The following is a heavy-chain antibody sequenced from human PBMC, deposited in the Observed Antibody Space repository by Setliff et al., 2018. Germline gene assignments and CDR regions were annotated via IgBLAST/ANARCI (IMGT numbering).Heavy chain of an antibody. Sequence: GASVKVSCKASGYTFTGYYMHWVRQAPGQGLEWMGWINPNSGGTNYAQKFQGWVTMTRDTSISTAYMELSRLRSDDTAVYYCARDACPYSSNWCHHFDYWGQGTLVTVSS. CDR1: GYTFTGYY. CDR3: ARDACPYSSNWCHHFDY. CDR2: INPNSGGT. V-gene: IGHV1-2*04. D-gene: IGHD6-13*01. J-gene: IGHJ4*02.